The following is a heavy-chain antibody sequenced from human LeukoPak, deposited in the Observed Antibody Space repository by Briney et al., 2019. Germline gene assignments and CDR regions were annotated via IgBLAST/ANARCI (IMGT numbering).Heavy chain of an antibody. CDR1: GFTFSSYS. CDR2: ISNSSSSI. D-gene: IGHD1-26*01. Sequence: PGGSLRLSCAASGFTFSSYSMNWVRQAPGKGLEWVSYISNSSSSIYNAALEKGRFTISRTNKKNSLYMQTNRLTAEDTVEYYSARLMGATDYWGQGTLVTVSS. CDR3: ARLMGATDY. V-gene: IGHV3-21*01. J-gene: IGHJ4*02.